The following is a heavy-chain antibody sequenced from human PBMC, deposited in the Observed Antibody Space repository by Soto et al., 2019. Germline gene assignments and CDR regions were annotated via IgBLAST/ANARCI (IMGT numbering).Heavy chain of an antibody. J-gene: IGHJ4*02. CDR2: IYYSGNT. V-gene: IGHV4-30-4*03. Sequence: SETLSLTCSVSGGSISSGYYYWSWIRQPPGKGLEWIGNIYYSGNTYYNPSLKSRATMSLDTSKNQFSLMLNSVTAADTAVYYCRRDFDYWGQGTLVTVSS. CDR1: GGSISSGYYY. CDR3: RRDFDY. D-gene: IGHD6-6*01.